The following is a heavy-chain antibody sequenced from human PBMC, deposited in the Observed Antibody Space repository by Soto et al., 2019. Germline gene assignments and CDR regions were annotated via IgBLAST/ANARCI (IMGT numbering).Heavy chain of an antibody. CDR1: GFTFSSYW. CDR2: INSDGSST. CDR3: ARPIAARPHAFDI. D-gene: IGHD6-6*01. Sequence: GGSLRLSCAASGFTFSSYWMHWVRQAPGKGLVWVSRINSDGSSTSYADSVKGRFTISRDNAKNTLYLQMNSLRAEDTAVYYCARPIAARPHAFDIWGQGTMVTVSS. V-gene: IGHV3-74*01. J-gene: IGHJ3*02.